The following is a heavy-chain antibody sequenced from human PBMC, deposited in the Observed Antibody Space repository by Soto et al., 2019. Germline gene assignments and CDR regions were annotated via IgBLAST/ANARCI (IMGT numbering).Heavy chain of an antibody. CDR3: ARVRAYCGGDCYFFEDYGMDV. J-gene: IGHJ6*02. V-gene: IGHV4-38-2*01. Sequence: PSETLSLTCAVSGYSISSGYYWGWIRQPPGKGLEWIGSIYHSGSTYYNPSLKSRVTISVDTSKNQFSLKLSSVTAADTAVYYCARVRAYCGGDCYFFEDYGMDVWGQGTTVTVS. CDR1: GYSISSGYY. CDR2: IYHSGST. D-gene: IGHD2-21*02.